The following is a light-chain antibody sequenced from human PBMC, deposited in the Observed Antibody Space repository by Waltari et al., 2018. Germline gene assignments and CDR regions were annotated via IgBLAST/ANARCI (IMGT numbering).Light chain of an antibody. V-gene: IGKV4-1*01. CDR2: WAS. J-gene: IGKJ2*01. Sequence: DIVMTKPPDFRPGFRGGRATINARSSQSVFFTSIDKHYLAWFQQKPGQSPKLLIYWASTRQSGVPDRFSGSGSGTEFSLTIDNLQAEDVAVYYCQQYYTTPRTFGQGTKLEIK. CDR3: QQYYTTPRT. CDR1: QSVFFTSIDKHY.